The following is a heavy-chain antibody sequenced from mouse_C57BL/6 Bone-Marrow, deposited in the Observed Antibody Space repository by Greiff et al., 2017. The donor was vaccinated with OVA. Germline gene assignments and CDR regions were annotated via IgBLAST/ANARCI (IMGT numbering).Heavy chain of an antibody. J-gene: IGHJ2*01. D-gene: IGHD2-1*01. V-gene: IGHV14-4*01. Sequence: VQLKESGAELVRPGASVKLSCTASGFNIKDDYMHWVKQRPEQGLEWIGWIDPANGDTEYASKFQGKATITADTSSNTAYLHLSSLTSEDTAVYYCTSYGNFDYWGQGTTLTVSS. CDR1: GFNIKDDY. CDR3: TSYGNFDY. CDR2: IDPANGDT.